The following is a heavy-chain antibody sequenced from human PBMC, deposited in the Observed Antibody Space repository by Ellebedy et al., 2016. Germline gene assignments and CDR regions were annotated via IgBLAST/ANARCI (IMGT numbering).Heavy chain of an antibody. CDR3: AREQSGNYGGYYMDV. J-gene: IGHJ6*03. V-gene: IGHV4-31*03. D-gene: IGHD4-11*01. CDR1: GGSISSGGHY. Sequence: LRLXXTVSGGSISSGGHYWSWIRQHPGKGLEWIGYIHYTGSTYYSPSLRGRVSISVDTSKNQFSLRLSSVTAADTAVYYCAREQSGNYGGYYMDVWGKGTTVTVSS. CDR2: IHYTGST.